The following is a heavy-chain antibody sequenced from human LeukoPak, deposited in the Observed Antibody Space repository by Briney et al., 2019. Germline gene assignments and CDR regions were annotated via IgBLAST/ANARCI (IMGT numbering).Heavy chain of an antibody. Sequence: ASVKVSCKASGGTFSSYAISWVRQAPGQGLEWMGGIIPIFGTANYAQKFQGRVTITADESTSTAYMELSSLRSEDTAVYYCARELWFGALTYYYYYYGMDVWGQGTTVTVSS. CDR1: GGTFSSYA. CDR3: ARELWFGALTYYYYYYGMDV. V-gene: IGHV1-69*13. D-gene: IGHD3-10*01. CDR2: IIPIFGTA. J-gene: IGHJ6*02.